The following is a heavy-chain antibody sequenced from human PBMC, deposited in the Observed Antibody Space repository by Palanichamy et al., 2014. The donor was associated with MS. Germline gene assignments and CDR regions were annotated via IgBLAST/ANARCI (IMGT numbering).Heavy chain of an antibody. D-gene: IGHD3-22*01. CDR1: GFTVSTNY. CDR3: AVTYHFDSSGYSEDAFDI. J-gene: IGHJ3*02. CDR2: IYGGGET. Sequence: DVQLVESGGGLIQPGGSLRLSCAASGFTVSTNYMNWVRQAPGKGLEWVSVIYGGGETYYVDSVKGRFTISRDISKNTLYLQMNGLRAEDTAVFYCAVTYHFDSSGYSEDAFDIWGQGTMVTVSS. V-gene: IGHV3-66*03.